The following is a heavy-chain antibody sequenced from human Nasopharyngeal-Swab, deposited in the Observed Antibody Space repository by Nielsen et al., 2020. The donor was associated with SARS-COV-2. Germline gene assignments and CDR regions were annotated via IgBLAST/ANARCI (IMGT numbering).Heavy chain of an antibody. CDR1: GFTFSSYS. J-gene: IGHJ4*02. D-gene: IGHD3-22*01. Sequence: GESLKISCAASGFTFSSYSMNWVRQAPGKGLEWVSSISSSSYIYYADSVKGRFTISRDNAKNSLYLQMNSLRAEDTAVYYCARDGGTMVDYYDSSGYDYWGQGTLVTVSS. CDR2: ISSSSYI. V-gene: IGHV3-21*01. CDR3: ARDGGTMVDYYDSSGYDY.